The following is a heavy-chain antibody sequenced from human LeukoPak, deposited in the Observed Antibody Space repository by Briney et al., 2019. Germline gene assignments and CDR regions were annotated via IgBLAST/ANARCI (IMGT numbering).Heavy chain of an antibody. Sequence: SVNVSCKASGGTFSSYAIRWVRQAPGQGLEWMGRIIPIFGTANYAQKFQGRVTITTDESTSTAYMELSSLRSEDTAVYYCARGEPYYDILTGYPRPEYFQHWGQGTLVTVSS. CDR1: GGTFSSYA. V-gene: IGHV1-69*05. CDR2: IIPIFGTA. CDR3: ARGEPYYDILTGYPRPEYFQH. J-gene: IGHJ1*01. D-gene: IGHD3-9*01.